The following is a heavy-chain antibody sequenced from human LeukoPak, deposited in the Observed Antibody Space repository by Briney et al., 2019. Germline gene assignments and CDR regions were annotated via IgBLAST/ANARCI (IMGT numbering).Heavy chain of an antibody. D-gene: IGHD6-13*01. CDR1: GGSISSSNW. CDR3: ARGPPTRGKQQLSFPGGGPGRAFDI. J-gene: IGHJ3*02. CDR2: INHSGST. Sequence: KSSGTLSLTCAVSGGSISSSNWWSWVRQPPGKGLEWIGEINHSGSTNYNPSLKSRVTISVDTSKNQFSLKLSSVTAADTAVYYCARGPPTRGKQQLSFPGGGPGRAFDIWGQGTMVTVSS. V-gene: IGHV4-4*02.